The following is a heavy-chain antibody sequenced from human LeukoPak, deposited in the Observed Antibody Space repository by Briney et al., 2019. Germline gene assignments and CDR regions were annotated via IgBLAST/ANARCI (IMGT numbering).Heavy chain of an antibody. CDR1: GYSISSGYY. D-gene: IGHD3-10*01. CDR3: ARAKSIITEVRGAVPGRFDF. Sequence: SETLSLTCAVSGYSISSGYYWGWIRQSPGKGLEWIGSAYHNGRTYYSPSLKSRVTISADTSKNQVSLKLCSVTAADTAVYYCARAKSIITEVRGAVPGRFDFWGQGTLVTVSS. V-gene: IGHV4-38-2*01. J-gene: IGHJ4*02. CDR2: AYHNGRT.